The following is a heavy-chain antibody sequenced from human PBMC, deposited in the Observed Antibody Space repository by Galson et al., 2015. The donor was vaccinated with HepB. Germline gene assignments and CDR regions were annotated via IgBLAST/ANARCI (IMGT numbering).Heavy chain of an antibody. D-gene: IGHD5-18*01. Sequence: SCKVSGYTLTELSMHWVRQAPGKGLEWMGGFDPEDGETIYAQKFQGRVTMTEDTSTDTAYMELSSLRSEDTAVYYCATFGYSYGYEDYWGQGTLVTVSS. CDR3: ATFGYSYGYEDY. CDR2: FDPEDGET. CDR1: GYTLTELS. V-gene: IGHV1-24*01. J-gene: IGHJ4*02.